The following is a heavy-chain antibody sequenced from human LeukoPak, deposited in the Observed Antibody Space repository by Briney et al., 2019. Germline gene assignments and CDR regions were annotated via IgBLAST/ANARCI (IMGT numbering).Heavy chain of an antibody. V-gene: IGHV3-49*04. J-gene: IGHJ4*02. CDR2: IRSKAYGGTT. D-gene: IGHD1-26*01. CDR1: GFTFGDYA. CDR3: TRVGGATTPRDY. Sequence: GSLRLSCTASGFTFGDYAMSWVRQAPGKGLEWVGFIRSKAYGGTTEYAASVKGRFTISRDDSKSIAYLRMNSLKTEDTAVYYCTRVGGATTPRDYWGQGTLVTVSS.